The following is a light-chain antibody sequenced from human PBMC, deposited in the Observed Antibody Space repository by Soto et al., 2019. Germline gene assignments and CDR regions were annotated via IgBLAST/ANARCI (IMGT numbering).Light chain of an antibody. Sequence: DIQMTQSPSTLSASVGDRVSITCRASPSISPFLAWYQQKPGRAPKLLIYAASSLQSGVPSRFSGSGSGTDFTVTISSLQPEDFATYYCQQSYSMARTFGGGTKMEIK. CDR3: QQSYSMART. V-gene: IGKV1-39*01. CDR2: AAS. J-gene: IGKJ4*01. CDR1: PSISPF.